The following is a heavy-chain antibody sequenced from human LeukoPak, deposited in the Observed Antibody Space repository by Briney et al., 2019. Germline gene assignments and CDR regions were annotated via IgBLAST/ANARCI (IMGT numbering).Heavy chain of an antibody. CDR3: VKDGDSLPFDY. J-gene: IGHJ4*02. CDR2: ISSNGGST. D-gene: IGHD4-17*01. CDR1: GFTFSSYA. Sequence: PGGSLRLSCSASGFTFSSYAMHWVRQAPGKGLEYVSAISSNGGSTYYADTVKGRFTISRDNSKNTLYLQMSSLRAEDTAVYYCVKDGDSLPFDYWGQGTLVTVSS. V-gene: IGHV3-64D*09.